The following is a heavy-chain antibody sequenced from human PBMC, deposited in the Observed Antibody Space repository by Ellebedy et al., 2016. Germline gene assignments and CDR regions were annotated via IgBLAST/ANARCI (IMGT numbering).Heavy chain of an antibody. CDR2: ISGSGGST. V-gene: IGHV3-23*01. Sequence: GGSLRLSXAASGFTFSSYAMSWVRQAPGKGLEWVSAISGSGGSTYYADSVKGRFTISRDNSKNTLYLQMNSLRAEDTAVYYCAKARYGGNSPGDYWGQGTLVTVSS. J-gene: IGHJ4*02. CDR1: GFTFSSYA. D-gene: IGHD4-23*01. CDR3: AKARYGGNSPGDY.